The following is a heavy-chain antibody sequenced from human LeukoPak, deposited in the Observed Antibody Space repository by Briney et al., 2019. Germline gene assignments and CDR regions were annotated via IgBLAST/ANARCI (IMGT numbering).Heavy chain of an antibody. Sequence: GESLKISCKGSGYSFTSYWIGWVRQMPGKGLEWMGIIYPGDSDTRYSPSFQGQVTISADKSISTAYLQWSSLKASDTAMYYCARQRKNYYDSSGYSPYYFDYWGQGTLVTVSS. CDR2: IYPGDSDT. V-gene: IGHV5-51*01. J-gene: IGHJ4*02. CDR1: GYSFTSYW. CDR3: ARQRKNYYDSSGYSPYYFDY. D-gene: IGHD3-22*01.